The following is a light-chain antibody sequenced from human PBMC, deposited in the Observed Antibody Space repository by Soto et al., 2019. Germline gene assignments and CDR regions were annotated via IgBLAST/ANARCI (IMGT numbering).Light chain of an antibody. CDR1: QSASSY. J-gene: IGKJ3*01. V-gene: IGKV3-11*01. CDR3: QHRGNWPPLFT. CDR2: DSS. Sequence: DIVLTQSPATLSLSPGERATLSCRARQSASSYLSWYQQKPGQAPRLLIYDSSYRATGVPARFSGTGSGPDSTLTISTLEPEDFAVYYCQHRGNWPPLFTFVPGTKVEI.